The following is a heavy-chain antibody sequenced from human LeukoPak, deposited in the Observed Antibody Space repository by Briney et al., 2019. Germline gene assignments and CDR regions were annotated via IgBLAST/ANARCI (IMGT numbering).Heavy chain of an antibody. D-gene: IGHD2-2*02. CDR2: IYYSGST. J-gene: IGHJ4*02. CDR3: ASIPISSRYYFDY. CDR1: GGSISSSSYY. Sequence: SGTLSLTCTVSGGSISSSSYYWGWIRQPPGKGLEWIGSIYYSGSTYYNPSLKSRVTISVDTSKNQFSLKLSSVTAADTAVYYCASIPISSRYYFDYWGQGTLVTVSS. V-gene: IGHV4-39*01.